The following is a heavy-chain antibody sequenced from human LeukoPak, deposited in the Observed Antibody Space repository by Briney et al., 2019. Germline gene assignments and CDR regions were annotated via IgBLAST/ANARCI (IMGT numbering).Heavy chain of an antibody. Sequence: GGSLRLSCAASGFTFSSYAMHWVRQAPGKGLEWVAVISYDGSNKYYADSVKGRFTISRDNSKNTLYLQMNSLRAEDTALYYCAKDIFTGIAAAGAIDYWGQGTLVTVSS. V-gene: IGHV3-30-3*01. CDR3: AKDIFTGIAAAGAIDY. CDR1: GFTFSSYA. D-gene: IGHD6-13*01. J-gene: IGHJ4*02. CDR2: ISYDGSNK.